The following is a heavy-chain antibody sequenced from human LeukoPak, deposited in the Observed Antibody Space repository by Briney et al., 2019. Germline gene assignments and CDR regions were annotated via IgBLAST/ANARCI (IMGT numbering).Heavy chain of an antibody. CDR3: ARGLGYCSSTSCYTFVENWFDP. D-gene: IGHD2-2*02. J-gene: IGHJ5*02. CDR1: GYTFTGYY. Sequence: GASVKVSCKASGYTFTGYYMHWVRQAPGQGLEWMGWINPNSGGTNYAQKFQGRVTMTRDTSISTAYMELSRLRSDDTAVYYCARGLGYCSSTSCYTFVENWFDPWGQGTLVTVSS. V-gene: IGHV1-2*02. CDR2: INPNSGGT.